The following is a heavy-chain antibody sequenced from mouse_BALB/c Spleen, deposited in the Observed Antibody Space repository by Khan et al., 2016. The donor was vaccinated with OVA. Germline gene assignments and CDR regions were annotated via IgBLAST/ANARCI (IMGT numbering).Heavy chain of an antibody. V-gene: IGHV1S81*02. CDR1: GYTFTSYW. CDR3: ARIKKIVATYFDY. Sequence: QVQLQQSGAELVKAGASVKMSCKASGYTFTSYWMHWVKQRLGRGLEWFAETNPTNGRTYYNEKFKSKATLTVDKSSSTAYMLLSGPTCEDSAVYYCARIKKIVATYFDYWGQGTTLTVSS. J-gene: IGHJ2*01. CDR2: TNPTNGRT. D-gene: IGHD1-1*01.